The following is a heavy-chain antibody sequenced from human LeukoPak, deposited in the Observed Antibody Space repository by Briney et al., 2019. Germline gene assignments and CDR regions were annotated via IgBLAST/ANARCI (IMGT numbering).Heavy chain of an antibody. CDR2: INHSGST. J-gene: IGHJ5*02. CDR1: GGSFSCYY. V-gene: IGHV4-34*01. CDR3: ASKSAEQQLFPNWFDP. Sequence: SETLSLTCAVYGGSFSCYYWSWIRQPPGKGLEWIGEINHSGSTNYNPSLKSRVTISVDTSKNQFSLKLSSVTAADTAVYYCASKSAEQQLFPNWFDPWGQGTLVTVSS. D-gene: IGHD6-13*01.